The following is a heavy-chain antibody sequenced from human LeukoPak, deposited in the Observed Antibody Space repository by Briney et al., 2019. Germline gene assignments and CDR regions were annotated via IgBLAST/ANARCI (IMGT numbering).Heavy chain of an antibody. CDR3: TSDVVPAAIVYAFDI. V-gene: IGHV1-69*05. Sequence: SVKVSCKASGGTFSSYAISWVRQAPGQGLEWMGRIIPISGTANYAQKFQGRVTITTDESTSTAYMELSSLRSEDTAVYYCTSDVVPAAIVYAFDIWGQGTMVTVSS. CDR2: IIPISGTA. J-gene: IGHJ3*02. D-gene: IGHD2-2*02. CDR1: GGTFSSYA.